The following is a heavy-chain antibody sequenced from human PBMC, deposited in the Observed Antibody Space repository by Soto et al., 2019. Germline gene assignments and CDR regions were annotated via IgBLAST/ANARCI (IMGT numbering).Heavy chain of an antibody. CDR3: ARGAVSRQHFYYGFDV. J-gene: IGHJ6*02. CDR1: GFTFSKSV. D-gene: IGHD4-17*01. CDR2: TSTTSTFT. Sequence: GGSLRLSCAASGFTFSKSVMSWIRQAPGKGLEWVSSTSTTSTFTDYAASLKGRVTVSRDNSRNALFLQLNSLRDEDTAVYFCARGAVSRQHFYYGFDVWGQGTTVTVSS. V-gene: IGHV3-11*05.